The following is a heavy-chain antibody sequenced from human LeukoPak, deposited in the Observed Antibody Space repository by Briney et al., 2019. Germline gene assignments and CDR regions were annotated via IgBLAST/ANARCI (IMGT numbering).Heavy chain of an antibody. Sequence: SETLSLTCTVSGGSVSSGSYFWTWIRQSPGTGLGWIGYINYSGSTNYNPSLKTRVTISIDTSKNQFSLKLSSVTAADTAVYYCARAAGSYYYGMDAWGQGTTVTVSS. J-gene: IGHJ6*02. CDR3: ARAAGSYYYGMDA. D-gene: IGHD2-15*01. V-gene: IGHV4-61*01. CDR2: INYSGST. CDR1: GGSVSSGSYF.